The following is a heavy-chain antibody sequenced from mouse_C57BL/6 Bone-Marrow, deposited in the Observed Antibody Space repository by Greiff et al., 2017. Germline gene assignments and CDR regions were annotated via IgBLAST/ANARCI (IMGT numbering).Heavy chain of an antibody. Sequence: QVQLKESGAELVRPGASVTLSCKASGYTFTDYEMHWVKQTPVHGLEWIGAIDPETGGTAYNQKFKGKAILTADKSSSTAYMELRSLTSEDSAVYYCTRDYFFYFDYWGQGTTLTVSS. CDR2: IDPETGGT. CDR1: GYTFTDYE. J-gene: IGHJ2*01. V-gene: IGHV1-15*01. CDR3: TRDYFFYFDY. D-gene: IGHD1-1*02.